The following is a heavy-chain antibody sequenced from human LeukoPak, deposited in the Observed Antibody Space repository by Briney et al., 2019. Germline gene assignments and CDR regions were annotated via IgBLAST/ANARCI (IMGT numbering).Heavy chain of an antibody. J-gene: IGHJ6*03. D-gene: IGHD2-8*01. CDR3: ARDIEDLMAYARSHYMDV. V-gene: IGHV3-20*01. Sequence: GGSLRLSCAASGFTFDDYGMSWVRQAPGKGLEWVSGINWNGGSTGYADSVKGRFTISRDNAKNSLYLQMNSLRAEDTASYHCARDIEDLMAYARSHYMDVWGKGTTVTVSS. CDR1: GFTFDDYG. CDR2: INWNGGST.